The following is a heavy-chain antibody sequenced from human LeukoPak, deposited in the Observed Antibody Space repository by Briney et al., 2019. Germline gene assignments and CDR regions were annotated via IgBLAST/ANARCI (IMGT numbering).Heavy chain of an antibody. D-gene: IGHD3-22*01. V-gene: IGHV3-48*01. Sequence: PGGSLRLSCAASGFTFSSYEMNWVRQAPGKGLEWVSYISSSSSTIYYADSVKGRFTISRDNAKNSLYLQMNSLRAEDTAVYYCARGYYDSSGYDYFDYWGQGTLVTVSS. CDR3: ARGYYDSSGYDYFDY. CDR2: ISSSSSTI. CDR1: GFTFSSYE. J-gene: IGHJ4*02.